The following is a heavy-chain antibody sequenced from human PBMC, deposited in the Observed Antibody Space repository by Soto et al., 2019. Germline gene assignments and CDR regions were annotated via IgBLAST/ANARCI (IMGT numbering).Heavy chain of an antibody. CDR1: GYTFAAYY. D-gene: IGHD4-17*01. CDR2: INPTSGGT. V-gene: IGHV1-2*02. J-gene: IGHJ4*02. Sequence: QVQLVQSGAEVKKPGASVKVSCKTSGYTFAAYYIHWIRQAPGQGIEWMGWINPTSGGTVYAQNFQDRVTMTRDKSISTASMELRRLNSDDTAVYYCASDPDYGDYWGYFFDSWGQGTPVTVSS. CDR3: ASDPDYGDYWGYFFDS.